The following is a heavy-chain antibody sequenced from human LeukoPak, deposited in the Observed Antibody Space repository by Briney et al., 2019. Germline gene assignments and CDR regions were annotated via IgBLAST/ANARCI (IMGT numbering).Heavy chain of an antibody. CDR1: GFTLSNYA. J-gene: IGHJ4*02. Sequence: GGTLRLSCAASGFTLSNYAMNWVRQAPGKGLEWVSSINGSGDKTYYADSVKGRFTISRDNSKNTLYLQMNSLRAEDTAVYYCAKPARTDYADYWGQGTLVTVSS. CDR3: AKPARTDYADY. D-gene: IGHD1-14*01. V-gene: IGHV3-23*01. CDR2: INGSGDKT.